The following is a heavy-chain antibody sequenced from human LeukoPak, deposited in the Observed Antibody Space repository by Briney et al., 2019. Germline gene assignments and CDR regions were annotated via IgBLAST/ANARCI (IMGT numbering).Heavy chain of an antibody. CDR1: GYTFTNNF. CDR3: ARDNSLRDTAWWFDP. D-gene: IGHD5-24*01. CDR2: INPSGDNT. J-gene: IGHJ5*02. Sequence: GASVKVSCKASGYTFTNNFMHWVRQAPGQGLEWIGIINPSGDNTWYAQKFQGRVTMTRDTATSTDYLEVSSLRSEDTAVYYCARDNSLRDTAWWFDPWGQGTLVTVSS. V-gene: IGHV1-46*01.